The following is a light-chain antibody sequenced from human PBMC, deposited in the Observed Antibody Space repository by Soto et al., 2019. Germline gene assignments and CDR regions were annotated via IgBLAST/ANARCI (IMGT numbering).Light chain of an antibody. Sequence: DIQMTQSPSSLSTSVGDRVTSTCRASQSISSYLNWYQQKPGKAPKLLICSASSLHSGVPSRFSGSGSGTDFTLTISSLQPEDFATDYCQQSYSTPQTFGQGTKVDIK. V-gene: IGKV1-39*01. CDR3: QQSYSTPQT. J-gene: IGKJ1*01. CDR1: QSISSY. CDR2: SAS.